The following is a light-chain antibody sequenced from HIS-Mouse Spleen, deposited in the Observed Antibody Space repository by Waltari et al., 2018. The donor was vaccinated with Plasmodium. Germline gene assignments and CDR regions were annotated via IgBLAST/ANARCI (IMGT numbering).Light chain of an antibody. V-gene: IGLV3-27*01. CDR3: YSAADNNWV. CDR2: KDS. J-gene: IGLJ3*02. CDR1: VLAKKY. Sequence: SYELTQPSSVSVSPGQTARIPCPGDVLAKKYARWFQQKPGQAPVLVISKDSERPSGIPERFSGSSSGTTVTLTISGAQVEDEADYYCYSAADNNWVFGGGTKLTVL.